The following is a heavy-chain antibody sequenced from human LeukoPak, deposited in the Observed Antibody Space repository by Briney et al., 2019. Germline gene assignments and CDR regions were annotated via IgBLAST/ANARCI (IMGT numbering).Heavy chain of an antibody. CDR2: IKQDGSEK. CDR3: ARWSVLRYFDWSHFFDY. V-gene: IGHV3-7*01. CDR1: GFTFSSYW. Sequence: GGSLRLSCAASGFTFSSYWMSWVRQAPGKGLEWVANIKQDGSEKYYVDSVKGRFTISRDNAKNSLYLQMNSLRAEDTAVYYCARWSVLRYFDWSHFFDYWGQGTLVTVSS. J-gene: IGHJ4*02. D-gene: IGHD3-9*01.